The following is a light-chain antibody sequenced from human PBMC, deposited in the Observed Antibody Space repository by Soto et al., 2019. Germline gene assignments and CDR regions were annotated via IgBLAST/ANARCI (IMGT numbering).Light chain of an antibody. CDR3: QHAHSFPLT. Sequence: DIQMTQSPSSVSASVGDTVTITCRASQDISSWLAWFQQKPGRAPKLLLYAASSLQSGVPSRFCGSGSGADFTLAISSLQPEDFATYYCQHAHSFPLTFVGGTKVEIK. CDR1: QDISSW. J-gene: IGKJ4*01. V-gene: IGKV1-12*01. CDR2: AAS.